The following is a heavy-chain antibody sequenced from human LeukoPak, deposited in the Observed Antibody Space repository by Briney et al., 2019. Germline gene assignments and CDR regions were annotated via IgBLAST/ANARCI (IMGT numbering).Heavy chain of an antibody. J-gene: IGHJ6*02. CDR1: GGSFSGYY. CDR3: ARGTTYYYDSSGYHTNYYYYYGMDV. D-gene: IGHD3-22*01. Sequence: SETLSLTCAVYGGSFSGYYWSWIRQPPGKGLEWIGEINHSGSTDYNPSLKSRVTISVDTSKNQFSLKLSSVTAADTAVYYCARGTTYYYDSSGYHTNYYYYYGMDVWGQGTTVTVSS. V-gene: IGHV4-34*01. CDR2: INHSGST.